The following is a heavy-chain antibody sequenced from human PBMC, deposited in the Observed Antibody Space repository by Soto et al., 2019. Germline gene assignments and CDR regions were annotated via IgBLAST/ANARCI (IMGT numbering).Heavy chain of an antibody. D-gene: IGHD6-6*01. Sequence: PSETLSLTCTVSGASIRSTDYYWSWIRQAPGKGLEWIGYVYYTGSTYYNPSLMSRLTISVDTSKNQFSLKLTSATAADTAVYYCARSMYSTSAQLYYGMDVWGQGTTVTVSS. V-gene: IGHV4-30-4*01. CDR2: VYYTGST. CDR3: ARSMYSTSAQLYYGMDV. CDR1: GASIRSTDYY. J-gene: IGHJ6*02.